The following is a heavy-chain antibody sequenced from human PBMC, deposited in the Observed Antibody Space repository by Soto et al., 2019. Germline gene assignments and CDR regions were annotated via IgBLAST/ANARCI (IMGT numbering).Heavy chain of an antibody. V-gene: IGHV3-30*18. CDR1: GFTFSSYG. CDR3: AKASRDYGDYNWEYDY. CDR2: ISYDGSNK. Sequence: GGSLRLSCAASGFTFSSYGMHWVRQAPGKGLEWVAVISYDGSNKYYADSVKGRFTISRDNSKNTLYLQMNSLRAEDTAVYYCAKASRDYGDYNWEYDYWGQGTLVTVSS. J-gene: IGHJ4*02. D-gene: IGHD4-17*01.